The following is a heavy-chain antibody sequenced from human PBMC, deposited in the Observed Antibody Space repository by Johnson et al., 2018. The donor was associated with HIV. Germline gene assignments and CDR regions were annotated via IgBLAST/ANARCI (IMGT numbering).Heavy chain of an antibody. CDR3: ARDRAGFDI. CDR2: ISYDGSNK. D-gene: IGHD6-19*01. CDR1: GFTFDDYG. V-gene: IGHV3-30*03. J-gene: IGHJ3*02. Sequence: QVQLVESGGGLVQPGGSLRLSCAASGFTFDDYGMNWVRQGPGKGLEWVAVISYDGSNKYYADSVKGRFTISRDNSKNTLYLQMNSLRAEDTAVYYCARDRAGFDIWGQGTMVTVSS.